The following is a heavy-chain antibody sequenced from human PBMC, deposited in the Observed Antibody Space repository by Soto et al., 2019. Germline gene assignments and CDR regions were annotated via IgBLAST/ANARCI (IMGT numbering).Heavy chain of an antibody. CDR2: ISSRTNYM. V-gene: IGHV3-21*01. D-gene: IGHD4-17*01. Sequence: EVQLVESGGGLVKPGGSLRLSCAASGFTFSSYSMNWVRQAPGKGLEWVSSISSRTNYMYYADSVKGRFTISRDDAKNSLYLQMNSLRAEDTAVYYCARMGSVTTFSWSDYYYGMDVWGQGTMVTVSS. CDR1: GFTFSSYS. J-gene: IGHJ6*02. CDR3: ARMGSVTTFSWSDYYYGMDV.